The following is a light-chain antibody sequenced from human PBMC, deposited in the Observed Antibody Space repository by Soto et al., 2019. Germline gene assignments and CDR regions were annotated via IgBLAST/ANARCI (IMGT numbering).Light chain of an antibody. CDR3: QQYNSYSDP. Sequence: DIQMTQSPSTLSASVGDTVTITCRASQNINNYLAWYLQKPGKAPKLLIYSASTLESGVPLRFSGSGSGTEFTLPISSLQPDDFATYFCQQYNSYSDPCGQGTKLEI. J-gene: IGKJ2*01. CDR2: SAS. V-gene: IGKV1-5*03. CDR1: QNINNY.